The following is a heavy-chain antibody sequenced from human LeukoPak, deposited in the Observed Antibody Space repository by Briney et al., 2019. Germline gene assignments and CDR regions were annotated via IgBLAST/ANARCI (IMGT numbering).Heavy chain of an antibody. D-gene: IGHD1-26*01. CDR3: ARGSHIVGAFDY. CDR2: IYYSGST. J-gene: IGHJ4*02. Sequence: SETLSLTCTVSGDSISSSKKYWGWVRQPPGKGLEWIGYIYYSGSTNYNPSLKSRVTISVDTSKNQFSLKLSSVTAADTAVYYCARGSHIVGAFDYWGQGTLVTVSS. V-gene: IGHV4-61*05. CDR1: GDSISSSKKY.